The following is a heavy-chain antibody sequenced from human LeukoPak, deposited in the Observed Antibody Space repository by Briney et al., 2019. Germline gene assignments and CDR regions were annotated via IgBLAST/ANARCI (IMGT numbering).Heavy chain of an antibody. Sequence: SVKVSCKASGGTFSSYAISWVRQAPGQGLEWMGRIIPILGIANYAQKFQGRVTITADKSTSTAYMELSSLRSEDTAVYYCAREGKKVYEQWLVTYYYYYMDVWGKGTTVTVSS. D-gene: IGHD6-19*01. J-gene: IGHJ6*03. CDR1: GGTFSSYA. CDR3: AREGKKVYEQWLVTYYYYYMDV. V-gene: IGHV1-69*04. CDR2: IIPILGIA.